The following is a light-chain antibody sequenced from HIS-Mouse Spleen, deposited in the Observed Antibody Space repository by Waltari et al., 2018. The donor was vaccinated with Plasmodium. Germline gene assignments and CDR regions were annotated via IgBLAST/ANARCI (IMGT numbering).Light chain of an antibody. CDR3: SSYAGSNNLV. Sequence: QSALTQPPSASGSPGQSVTISCTGTSSYVGGYNYVPWYQQHPGKAPKLMIYEVSKRPAGVPDRVSGAKSGNTASLTVSGLQAEDEADYYCSSYAGSNNLVFGGGTKLTVL. V-gene: IGLV2-8*01. J-gene: IGLJ2*01. CDR1: SSYVGGYNY. CDR2: EVS.